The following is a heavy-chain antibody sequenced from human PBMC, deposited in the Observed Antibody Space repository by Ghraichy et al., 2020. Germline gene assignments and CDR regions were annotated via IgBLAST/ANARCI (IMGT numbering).Heavy chain of an antibody. CDR2: IYYSGST. CDR3: ARGATVITPSYYYYMDV. J-gene: IGHJ6*03. CDR1: GGSISSYY. V-gene: IGHV4-59*01. D-gene: IGHD4-11*01. Sequence: SETLSLTCTVSGGSISSYYWSWIRQPPGKGLEWIGYIYYSGSTNYNPSLKSRVTISVDTSKNQFSLKLSSVTAADTAVYYFARGATVITPSYYYYMDVWGKGTTVTVSS.